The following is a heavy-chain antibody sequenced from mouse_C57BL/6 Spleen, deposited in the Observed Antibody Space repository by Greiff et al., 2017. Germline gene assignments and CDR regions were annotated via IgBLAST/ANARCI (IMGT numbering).Heavy chain of an antibody. CDR3: ARDYGSSYEGNYYAMDY. CDR1: GYAFSSYW. V-gene: IGHV1-80*01. Sequence: SGAELVKPGASVTISCKASGYAFSSYWMNWVKPRPGKGREWIGQIYPGDGATNYNGKFKGKATLTADKSSSTAYMQLSSLTSEDSAVYFCARDYGSSYEGNYYAMDYWGQGTSVTVSS. CDR2: IYPGDGAT. D-gene: IGHD1-1*01. J-gene: IGHJ4*01.